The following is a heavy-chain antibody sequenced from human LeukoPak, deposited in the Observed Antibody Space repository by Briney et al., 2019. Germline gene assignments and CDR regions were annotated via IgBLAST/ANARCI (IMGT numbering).Heavy chain of an antibody. J-gene: IGHJ4*02. CDR1: GFIFSDYY. D-gene: IGHD3-22*01. CDR3: ASDRSSGRYYYDSSGLLY. V-gene: IGHV3-11*04. CDR2: ISSSGDTI. Sequence: GGSLRLSCAASGFIFSDYYMNWIRQAPGKGLEWISYISSSGDTIYYADSVQGRFTISRDNVRSSVYLQLNSLRAEDTAVYYCASDRSSGRYYYDSSGLLYWGQGTLVTVSS.